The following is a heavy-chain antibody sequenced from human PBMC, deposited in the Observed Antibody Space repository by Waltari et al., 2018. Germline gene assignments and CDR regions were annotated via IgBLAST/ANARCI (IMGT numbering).Heavy chain of an antibody. CDR1: GDSVITGDL. V-gene: IGHV4-4*02. CDR3: ARDRGRGLYLDS. D-gene: IGHD2-15*01. J-gene: IGHJ4*02. CDR2: VHGSGRT. Sequence: QLQLQASGPGLVKPSGTLSLTWAFSGDSVITGDLWSWVRQTPGKGLEWIGQVHGSGRTNYNPSFASRVTVAVDTSNNRFALKVISATAADTGVYYCARDRGRGLYLDSWGPGTLVTVSP.